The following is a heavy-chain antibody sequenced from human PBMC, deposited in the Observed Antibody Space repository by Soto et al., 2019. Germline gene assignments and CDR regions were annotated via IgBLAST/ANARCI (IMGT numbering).Heavy chain of an antibody. V-gene: IGHV3-23*01. J-gene: IGHJ5*02. CDR1: GFTFSSYA. CDR2: ISGSGGST. CDR3: AKDLGDYGRGWWGGNNWFDP. Sequence: GGSLRLSCAASGFTFSSYAMSWVRQAPGKGLEWVSAISGSGGSTYYADSVKGRFTISRDNSKNTLYLQMNSLRAEDTAVYYCAKDLGDYGRGWWGGNNWFDPWGQGTLVTVSS. D-gene: IGHD4-17*01.